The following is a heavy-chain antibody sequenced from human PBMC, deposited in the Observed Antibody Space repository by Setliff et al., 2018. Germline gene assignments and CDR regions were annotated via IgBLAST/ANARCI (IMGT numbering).Heavy chain of an antibody. CDR2: IWDDGGNK. Sequence: GGSLRLSCAASGFTFSTYRMHWVRQVPGKGLEWVAVIWDDGGNKYHADSVKGRFTISRDNSKNTLYLQMNSLRPEDTAVYYCARTCSGSGCYAGLESWGQGTPVTV. D-gene: IGHD2-15*01. CDR1: GFTFSTYR. V-gene: IGHV3-33*08. J-gene: IGHJ4*02. CDR3: ARTCSGSGCYAGLES.